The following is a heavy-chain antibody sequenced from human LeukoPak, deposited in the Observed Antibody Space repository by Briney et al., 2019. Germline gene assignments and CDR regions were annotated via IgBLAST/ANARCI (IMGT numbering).Heavy chain of an antibody. Sequence: GGSLRLSCAASGFTFSSYGMHWVRQAPGKGLEWVAVISYDGSNKYYADSVRGRFTISRDNSKNTLYLQMNSLRAEDTAVYYCAKEGLYYYDSSGYTEGYFDYWGQGTLVTVSS. J-gene: IGHJ4*02. CDR2: ISYDGSNK. D-gene: IGHD3-22*01. V-gene: IGHV3-30*18. CDR1: GFTFSSYG. CDR3: AKEGLYYYDSSGYTEGYFDY.